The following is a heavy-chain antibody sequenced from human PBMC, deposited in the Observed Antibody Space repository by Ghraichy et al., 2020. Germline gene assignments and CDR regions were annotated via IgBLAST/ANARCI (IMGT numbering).Heavy chain of an antibody. CDR2: INPNSGGT. D-gene: IGHD4-17*01. CDR3: ARDTAHYYYYGMDV. J-gene: IGHJ6*02. V-gene: IGHV1-2*04. Sequence: ASVKVSCKASGYTFTGYYMHWVRQAPGQGLEWMGWINPNSGGTNYAQKFQGWVTMTRDTSISTAYMELSRLRSDDTAVYYCARDTAHYYYYGMDVWGQGTTVTVSS. CDR1: GYTFTGYY.